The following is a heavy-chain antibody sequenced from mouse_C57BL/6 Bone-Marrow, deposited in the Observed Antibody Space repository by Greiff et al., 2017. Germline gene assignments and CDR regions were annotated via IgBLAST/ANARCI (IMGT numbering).Heavy chain of an antibody. D-gene: IGHD2-1*01. J-gene: IGHJ4*01. CDR1: GISITTGNYR. CDR3: ARDEGNYAYAMDY. V-gene: IGHV3-5*01. Sequence: EVQRVESGPGLVKPSPTVFLSCTVTGISITTGNYRWSWIRQFPGNKLEWIGYIYYSGTITNNPSLTHRTTITRDTPKNQFFLEMNSLTAEDTATYYCARDEGNYAYAMDYWGQGTSVTGSS. CDR2: IYYSGTI.